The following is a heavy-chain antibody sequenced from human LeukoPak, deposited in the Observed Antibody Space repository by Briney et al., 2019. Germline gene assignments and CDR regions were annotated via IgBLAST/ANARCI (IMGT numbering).Heavy chain of an antibody. CDR1: TFTFSNYW. CDR3: ARDLPPGFWSGSLDY. D-gene: IGHD3-3*01. J-gene: IGHJ4*02. CDR2: IKEDGSEK. Sequence: GGSLRLSCAASTFTFSNYWMSWVRQAPGKGLEWVANIKEDGSEKDYVDSVKGRFTISRDNAKNSLYLQMNSLRAEDTAVYYCARDLPPGFWSGSLDYWGQGTLVTVSS. V-gene: IGHV3-7*01.